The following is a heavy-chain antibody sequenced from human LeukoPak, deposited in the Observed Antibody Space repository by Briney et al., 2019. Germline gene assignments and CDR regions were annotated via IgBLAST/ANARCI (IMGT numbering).Heavy chain of an antibody. V-gene: IGHV3-30*02. Sequence: PGGSLRLSCAASGFTFSSYGMHWVRQAPGKGLEWVAFIRYDGSNKYYADSVKGRFTISRDNSKNTLYLQMNSLRAEDTAVYYCAKDEEARLGESSATNWFDPWGQGTLVTVSS. CDR3: AKDEEARLGESSATNWFDP. J-gene: IGHJ5*02. CDR2: IRYDGSNK. CDR1: GFTFSSYG. D-gene: IGHD3-16*02.